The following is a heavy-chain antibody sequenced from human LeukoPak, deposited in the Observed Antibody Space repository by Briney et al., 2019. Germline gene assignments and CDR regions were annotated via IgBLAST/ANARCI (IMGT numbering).Heavy chain of an antibody. V-gene: IGHV3-11*04. D-gene: IGHD3-10*01. CDR2: XXSSGXTI. CDR1: GFTFSDYY. J-gene: IGHJ5*02. CDR3: ARDKVPMVRGVIPRWFDP. Sequence: PGGSLRLSCAASGFTFSDYYMXXXXXXXXXXXXXXXXXXSSGXTIYYADSVXGRFXXXRDNAKNSLYLQMNSLRAEDTAVYYCARDKVPMVRGVIPRWFDPWGQGTLVTVSS.